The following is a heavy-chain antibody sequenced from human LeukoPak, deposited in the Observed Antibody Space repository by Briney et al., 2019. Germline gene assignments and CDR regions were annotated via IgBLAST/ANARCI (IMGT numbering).Heavy chain of an antibody. V-gene: IGHV4-61*01. CDR2: VHYSGSA. CDR1: GGSVRSDISH. CDR3: ARNRGWYATDV. J-gene: IGHJ6*02. D-gene: IGHD6-19*01. Sequence: PSETLSLTCSVSGGSVRSDISHWSWIRQPPGKGLEWIGYVHYSGSANYNPSFESRVTMSPDNSKNQFSLDLTSVTAADTAVYYCARNRGWYATDVWGQGAAVTVSS.